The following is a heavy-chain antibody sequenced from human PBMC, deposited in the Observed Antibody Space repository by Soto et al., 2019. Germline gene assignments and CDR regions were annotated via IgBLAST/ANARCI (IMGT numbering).Heavy chain of an antibody. D-gene: IGHD3-16*01. CDR2: ISAYNGNT. Sequence: ASVTISSTSSVYTFTNFVVICVRKAPGQGLEWMGWISAYNGNTNYAQKFQGRVTMTTDTSTSTAYMEVRSLISDDTAVYYCARSWVTGKGGIDVWGQGTTVTVSS. J-gene: IGHJ6*02. CDR3: ARSWVTGKGGIDV. V-gene: IGHV1-18*01. CDR1: VYTFTNFV.